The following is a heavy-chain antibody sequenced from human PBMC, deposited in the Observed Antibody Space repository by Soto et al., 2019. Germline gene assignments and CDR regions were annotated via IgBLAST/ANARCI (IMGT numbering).Heavy chain of an antibody. D-gene: IGHD3-10*01. CDR1: GYTLTSYY. J-gene: IGHJ6*03. CDR3: AREMVRGYYYMDV. CDR2: INPSGGST. V-gene: IGHV1-46*03. Sequence: ASVKVSCKASGYTLTSYYMHWVRQTPGQGLEWMGIINPSGGSTSYAQKFQGRVTMTRDTSTSTVYMELSSLRSEDTAVYYCAREMVRGYYYMDVWGKGTTVTVSS.